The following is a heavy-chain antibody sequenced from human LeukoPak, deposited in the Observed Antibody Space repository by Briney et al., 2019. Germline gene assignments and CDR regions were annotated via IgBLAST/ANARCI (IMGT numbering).Heavy chain of an antibody. CDR1: GGTFSSYA. V-gene: IGHV1-69*05. CDR3: ARTVVGATTADAFDI. D-gene: IGHD1-26*01. Sequence: ASVKVSCKTSGGTFSSYAISWVRQAPGQGLEGVGRIIPIFGTANYAQKFQGRVTITTDESTSTAYMELSSLRSEDTAVYYCARTVVGATTADAFDIWGQGTMVTVSS. CDR2: IIPIFGTA. J-gene: IGHJ3*02.